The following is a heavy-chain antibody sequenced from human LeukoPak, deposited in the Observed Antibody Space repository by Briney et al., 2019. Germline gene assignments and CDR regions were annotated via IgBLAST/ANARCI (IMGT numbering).Heavy chain of an antibody. V-gene: IGHV3-74*01. CDR3: ARDGAAYDFWSGYYVTEYNWFDP. CDR1: GFTFSSYW. D-gene: IGHD3-3*01. CDR2: INSDGSST. Sequence: GGSLRLSCAGYGFTFSSYWMHWVRQAPGKGLVWVSRINSDGSSTSYADSVKGRFTISRDNAKNTLYLQMNSLRAEDTAVYYCARDGAAYDFWSGYYVTEYNWFDPWGQGTLVTVSS. J-gene: IGHJ5*02.